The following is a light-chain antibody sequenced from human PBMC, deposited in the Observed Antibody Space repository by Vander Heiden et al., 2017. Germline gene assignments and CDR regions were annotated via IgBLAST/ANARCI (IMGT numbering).Light chain of an antibody. CDR3: QQENNWPRT. J-gene: IGKJ1*01. Sequence: EIVMTQSPATLSVSPGERVTLSCRASQSVSNNLAWYQQKPGQAPRLLIYVASTRPTGIPARFSGSGPGTEFTLTISSLQSDDSAVYYCQQENNWPRTFGQRTKVEIK. CDR1: QSVSNN. V-gene: IGKV3-15*01. CDR2: VAS.